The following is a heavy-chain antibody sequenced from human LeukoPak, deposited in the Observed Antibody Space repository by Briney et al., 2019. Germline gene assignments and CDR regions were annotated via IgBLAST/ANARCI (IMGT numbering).Heavy chain of an antibody. CDR3: ARGLRSMYS. D-gene: IGHD4-11*01. V-gene: IGHV4-34*01. CDR1: GGSFSGYY. J-gene: IGHJ4*02. CDR2: INHSGST. Sequence: SETLSLTCAVYGGSFSGYYWSWIRQPPGKGLEWIGEINHSGSTNYNPSLKSRVTISVDTSKNQFSLKLSSVTAVDTAVYYCARGLRSMYSWGQGTLVTVSS.